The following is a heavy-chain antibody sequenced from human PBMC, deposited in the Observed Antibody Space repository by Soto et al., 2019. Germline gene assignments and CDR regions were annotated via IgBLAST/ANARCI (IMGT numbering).Heavy chain of an antibody. Sequence: EVQLLESGGGLVQPGGSLRLSCAASGFTFSSYAMSWVRQAPGKGLEWFSAISGSGGSTYYADSVKGRFTISRDNSKNTLYLQMNSLRAEDTAVYYCAKDPKLVVDLRGAFDIWGQGTMVTVSS. D-gene: IGHD3-22*01. CDR3: AKDPKLVVDLRGAFDI. V-gene: IGHV3-23*01. CDR1: GFTFSSYA. CDR2: ISGSGGST. J-gene: IGHJ3*02.